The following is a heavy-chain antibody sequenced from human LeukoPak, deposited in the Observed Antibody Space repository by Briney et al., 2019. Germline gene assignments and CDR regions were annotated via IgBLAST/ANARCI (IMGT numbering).Heavy chain of an antibody. CDR1: GFTCSSYW. Sequence: GGSLRLSCAASGFTCSSYWMHLVRQAPGKGLVWVSRINSDGSSTSYADSVKGRFTISRDNSKNTLYLQMNSLRAEDTAVYYCARDIGAVAIPMFPYYYGMDVWGQGTTVTVSS. V-gene: IGHV3-74*01. CDR2: INSDGSST. CDR3: ARDIGAVAIPMFPYYYGMDV. D-gene: IGHD6-19*01. J-gene: IGHJ6*02.